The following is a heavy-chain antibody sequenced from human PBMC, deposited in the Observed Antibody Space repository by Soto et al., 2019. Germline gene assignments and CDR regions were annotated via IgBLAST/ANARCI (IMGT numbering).Heavy chain of an antibody. D-gene: IGHD6-19*01. Sequence: GGALRLSCAASGFTFSSYAMSWVRQAPGKGLEWVSAISGSGGSTYYADSVKGRFTISRDNSKNTLYLQMNSLRAEDTAVYYCAKDPPTKYSSGRPPDYWGQGTLVTVSS. V-gene: IGHV3-23*01. J-gene: IGHJ4*02. CDR2: ISGSGGST. CDR1: GFTFSSYA. CDR3: AKDPPTKYSSGRPPDY.